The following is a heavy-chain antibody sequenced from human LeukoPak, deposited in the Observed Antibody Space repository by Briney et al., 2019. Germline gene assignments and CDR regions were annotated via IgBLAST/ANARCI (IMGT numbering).Heavy chain of an antibody. CDR1: GGSISSYY. V-gene: IGHV4-59*01. J-gene: IGHJ4*02. CDR3: ARRTAMATYYFDY. Sequence: SETLSLTCTVSGGSISSYYWSWIRQPLGKGLEGIGYIYYSGSTNYNPSLKSRVSISVDTSKNQFSLKLSSVTAADTAVYYCARRTAMATYYFDYWGQGTLVTVSS. D-gene: IGHD5-18*01. CDR2: IYYSGST.